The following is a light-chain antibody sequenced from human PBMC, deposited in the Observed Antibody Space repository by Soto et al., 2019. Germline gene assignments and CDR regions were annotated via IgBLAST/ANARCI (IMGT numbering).Light chain of an antibody. Sequence: QSVLTQPASVSGSPGQSITISCSGTRSDIGSYNYVAWYQQFPGKTPKILIYGVSNRPSGVSSRFSGSKSGNTASLTISGIQAEDEADYYCISYTGSSTSYVFGSGTKVTV. V-gene: IGLV2-14*01. CDR3: ISYTGSSTSYV. CDR2: GVS. CDR1: RSDIGSYNY. J-gene: IGLJ1*01.